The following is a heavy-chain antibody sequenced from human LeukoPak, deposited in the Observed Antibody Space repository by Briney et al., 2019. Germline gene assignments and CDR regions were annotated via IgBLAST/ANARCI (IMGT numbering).Heavy chain of an antibody. CDR2: IHSSGYT. CDR1: GGSISSYY. V-gene: IGHV4-4*09. CDR3: AKRQGPNSGSYDYFDP. Sequence: SETLSLTCTVSGGSISSYYWSWIRQPPGQGLEWIAYIHSSGYTNYNPSLKSRVTISVDTSKNQFSLKVTSVTAADTAVYYCAKRQGPNSGSYDYFDPWGQGTPVTVSS. D-gene: IGHD1-26*01. J-gene: IGHJ5*02.